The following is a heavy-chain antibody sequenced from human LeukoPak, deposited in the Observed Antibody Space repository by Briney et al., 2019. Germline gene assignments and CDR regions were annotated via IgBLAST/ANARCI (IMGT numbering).Heavy chain of an antibody. J-gene: IGHJ4*02. D-gene: IGHD3-16*01. Sequence: ASVKVSCKTSGDTFTSYYMHWVRQAPGQGLEWMGIINPSVGSTSYAQKFQGRVTMTRDTSTSTVYMELSSLRSEDTAVYYCARDRPGWGYFDYWGQGTLVTVSS. CDR1: GDTFTSYY. V-gene: IGHV1-46*01. CDR3: ARDRPGWGYFDY. CDR2: INPSVGST.